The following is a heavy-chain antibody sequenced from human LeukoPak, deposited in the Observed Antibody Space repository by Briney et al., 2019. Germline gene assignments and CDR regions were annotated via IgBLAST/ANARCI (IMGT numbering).Heavy chain of an antibody. CDR3: ASRGYGGNLRGFDY. D-gene: IGHD4-23*01. Sequence: SVKVSCKASGGTFSSYTISWVRQAPGQGLEWIGRIIRILGIANYAQKFQGRVTITADKSTSTAYMELSSLRSEDTAVYYCASRGYGGNLRGFDYWGQRTLVTVSS. CDR1: GGTFSSYT. V-gene: IGHV1-69*02. CDR2: IIRILGIA. J-gene: IGHJ4*02.